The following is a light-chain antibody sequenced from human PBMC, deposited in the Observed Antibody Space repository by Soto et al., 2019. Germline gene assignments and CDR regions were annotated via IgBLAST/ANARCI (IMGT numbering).Light chain of an antibody. CDR2: GDS. J-gene: IGLJ1*01. CDR3: QSYDSGLSGFYG. V-gene: IGLV1-40*01. Sequence: QSVLTQPPSVSGAPGQRVTISCTGSRSNIGAGYDVHWYQQLPGTAPKLLIFGDSNRPSGVPDRFSGSKSGTSASLAITGLQAEDEADYYCQSYDSGLSGFYGFGTGTKLTVL. CDR1: RSNIGAGYD.